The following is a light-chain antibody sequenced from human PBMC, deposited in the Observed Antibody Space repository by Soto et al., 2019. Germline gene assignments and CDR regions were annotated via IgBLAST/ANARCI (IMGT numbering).Light chain of an antibody. CDR3: QQYNNWPAIT. V-gene: IGKV3-20*01. CDR1: QSVSSSY. Sequence: EIVLTLSPGTLSLSPGERATLSCRASQSVSSSYLAWYQQKPGQAPRLLIYGASSRATGIPDRFSGSGSGTDFTLTISRLEPEDFAVYYCQQYNNWPAITFGQGTRLEIK. CDR2: GAS. J-gene: IGKJ5*01.